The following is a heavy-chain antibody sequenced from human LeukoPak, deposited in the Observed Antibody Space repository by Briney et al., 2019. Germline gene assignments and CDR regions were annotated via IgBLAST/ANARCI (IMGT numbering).Heavy chain of an antibody. CDR2: ISSGSNYI. D-gene: IGHD2-15*01. CDR3: AREAYCSGGSCYYFDY. J-gene: IGHJ4*02. V-gene: IGHV3-21*03. Sequence: GGSLRLSCAASSFTFSSYTINWVRQAPGKGLEWVSSISSGSNYIYYADSLKGRFTISRDNARNSLYLQMNSLRAEDTAVYYCAREAYCSGGSCYYFDYWGQGTLVTVSS. CDR1: SFTFSSYT.